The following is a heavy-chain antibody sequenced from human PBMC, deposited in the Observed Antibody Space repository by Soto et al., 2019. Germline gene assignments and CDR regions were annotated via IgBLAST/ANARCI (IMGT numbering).Heavy chain of an antibody. Sequence: GSGPTLVNPKQTLTLTCTFSGFSLSTSGVGVGWIRQPPGKALEWLALIYWNDDKRYSPSLKSRLTITKDTSKNQVVLTMTNMEPVDTATYYCAYRASNWNYGIHFDYSAQGTLVTVSS. CDR1: GFSLSTSGVG. J-gene: IGHJ4*02. D-gene: IGHD1-7*01. V-gene: IGHV2-5*01. CDR3: AYRASNWNYGIHFDY. CDR2: IYWNDDK.